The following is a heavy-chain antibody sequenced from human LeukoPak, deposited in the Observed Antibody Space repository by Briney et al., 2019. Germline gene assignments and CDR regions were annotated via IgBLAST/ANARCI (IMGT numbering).Heavy chain of an antibody. D-gene: IGHD3-22*01. CDR2: IYYSGRT. CDR1: GDSVSRSDSY. V-gene: IGHV4-39*01. CDR3: ARRRYYDGSGYLE. Sequence: SETVSLTCSVSGDSVSRSDSYWDWIRQPPGKGLEWIGTIYYSGRTYYSPSLKSRVTVSVDPSNNQFSLNLRSVTAADTALYYCARRRYYDGSGYLEWGQGTLLSVSS. J-gene: IGHJ1*01.